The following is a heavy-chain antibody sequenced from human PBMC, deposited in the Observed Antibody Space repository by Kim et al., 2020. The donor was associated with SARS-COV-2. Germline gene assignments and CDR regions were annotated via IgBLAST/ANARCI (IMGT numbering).Heavy chain of an antibody. V-gene: IGHV3-23*01. Sequence: GGSLRLSCSASGFSFSNYAMSWVRQAPGKGPEWVAAVNNRGNPYYADSVRGRFTVSRDNNKNTLSLQMTSLRAEDTALYYCAKDHPRSGWPTFDYWGQGTQVTVSS. CDR1: GFSFSNYA. D-gene: IGHD6-19*01. J-gene: IGHJ4*02. CDR3: AKDHPRSGWPTFDY. CDR2: VNNRGNP.